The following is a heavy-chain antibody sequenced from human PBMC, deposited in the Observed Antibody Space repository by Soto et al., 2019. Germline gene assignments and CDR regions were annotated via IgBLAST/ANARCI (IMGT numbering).Heavy chain of an antibody. J-gene: IGHJ4*02. D-gene: IGHD2-15*01. CDR2: IYPGDSDT. Sequence: GESLKISCKGSGYSFTSYWIGWVRQMPGKGLEWMGIIYPGDSDTRYSPSFQGQVTISADKSISTAYLQWSSLKASDTAMYYCARSPLCSGGSCSPFDYWGQGTLVTVSS. CDR3: ARSPLCSGGSCSPFDY. V-gene: IGHV5-51*01. CDR1: GYSFTSYW.